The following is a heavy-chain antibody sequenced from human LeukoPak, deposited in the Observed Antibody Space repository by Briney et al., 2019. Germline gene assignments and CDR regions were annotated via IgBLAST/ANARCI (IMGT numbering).Heavy chain of an antibody. CDR3: ARVRFEWLRFSDGGTYNWFDP. D-gene: IGHD5-12*01. CDR2: IKQDGSEK. V-gene: IGHV3-7*01. CDR1: GFTFSDNY. Sequence: GGSLRLSCAASGFTFSDNYMSWIRQAPGKGLEWVANIKQDGSEKYYVDSVKGRFTISRDNAKNSLYLQMNSLRAEDTAVYYCARVRFEWLRFSDGGTYNWFDPWGQGTLVTVSS. J-gene: IGHJ5*02.